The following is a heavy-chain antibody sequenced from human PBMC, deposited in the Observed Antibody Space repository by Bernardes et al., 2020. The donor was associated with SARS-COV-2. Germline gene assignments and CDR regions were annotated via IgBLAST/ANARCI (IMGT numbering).Heavy chain of an antibody. CDR3: ARHTVAGSGAFFGMDV. Sequence: GESLKISCQGSGYSLTNYWIGWVRQMPGKGLEWMGTIYPGDSYTRYSPSFQGQVTMSADKSISTAYLQWSTLTASDTAIYYCARHTVAGSGAFFGMDVWGQGTTVTVSS. J-gene: IGHJ6*02. D-gene: IGHD6-13*01. V-gene: IGHV5-51*01. CDR1: GYSLTNYW. CDR2: IYPGDSYT.